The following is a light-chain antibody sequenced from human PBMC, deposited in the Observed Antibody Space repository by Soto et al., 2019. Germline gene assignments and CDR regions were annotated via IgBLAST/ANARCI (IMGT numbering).Light chain of an antibody. CDR2: SAS. CDR1: QSVSSGD. V-gene: IGKV3-20*01. CDR3: QQYGSSPLP. Sequence: EIVLTQSPGTLSLSPGEGAPLSCRASQSVSSGDFAWYEQKPGQAPSLLMNSASSRPTGIPDRFSGSVSGTDFTLTISRLEPEDFAVYYCQQYGSSPLPFGQGTRLEI. J-gene: IGKJ5*01.